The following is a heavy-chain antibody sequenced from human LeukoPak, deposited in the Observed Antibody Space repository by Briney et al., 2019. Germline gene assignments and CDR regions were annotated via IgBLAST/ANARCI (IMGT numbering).Heavy chain of an antibody. CDR3: ARVPLSQGFGESRGYYYYYYMDV. D-gene: IGHD3-10*01. CDR2: ISSSSSYI. Sequence: GGSLRLSCAASGFTFSSYSMNWVRQAPGKGLEWVSSISSSSSYIYYADSVKGRFTISRDNAKNSLYLQMNSLRAEDTAVYYCARVPLSQGFGESRGYYYYYYMDVWGKGTTVTISS. V-gene: IGHV3-21*01. J-gene: IGHJ6*03. CDR1: GFTFSSYS.